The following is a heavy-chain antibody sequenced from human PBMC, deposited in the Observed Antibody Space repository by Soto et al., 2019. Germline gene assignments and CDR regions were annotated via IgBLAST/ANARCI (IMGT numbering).Heavy chain of an antibody. CDR1: PGSISSEYYH. D-gene: IGHD4-4*01. CDR3: AREDGGRNRDYYD. CDR2: IHYSGSV. J-gene: IGHJ6*01. Sequence: PSETLSLTCTVSPGSISSEYYHLTWIRQPPSKGLEWIAYIHYSGSVHYNPSLQSRRRMSVDTSKSLFSLKLISVTAADTAVYFCAREDGGRNRDYYD. V-gene: IGHV4-30-4*02.